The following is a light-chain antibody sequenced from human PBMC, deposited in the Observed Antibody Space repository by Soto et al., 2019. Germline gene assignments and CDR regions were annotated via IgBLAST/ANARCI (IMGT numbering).Light chain of an antibody. V-gene: IGKV1-8*01. J-gene: IGKJ1*01. CDR2: AAS. CDR3: QQYYSYPRT. Sequence: AIRMTRSGASFSAATGGRVTVTCRASQGISSYLAWYQQKPGKAPKLLIYAASTLQSGVPSRFSGSGSGTDFTLTISCLQSEDFATYYCQQYYSYPRTFGQGTKVDIK. CDR1: QGISSY.